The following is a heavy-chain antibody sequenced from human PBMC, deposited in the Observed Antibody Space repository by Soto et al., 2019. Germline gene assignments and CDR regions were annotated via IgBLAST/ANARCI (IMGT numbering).Heavy chain of an antibody. V-gene: IGHV3-53*01. Sequence: EVQLVESGGTSIQAGGSLRLSCAASGFSVSSDYMSWVRQAPGKGLEWVSLIYSGGDTYYADSVKGRFTISRDISSNTTYLHMTSLRADDTAIYYCTRAGSDPGNFYISNYYAMDVWGRGTTVTVSS. D-gene: IGHD3-10*01. CDR1: GFSVSSDY. J-gene: IGHJ6*02. CDR3: TRAGSDPGNFYISNYYAMDV. CDR2: IYSGGDT.